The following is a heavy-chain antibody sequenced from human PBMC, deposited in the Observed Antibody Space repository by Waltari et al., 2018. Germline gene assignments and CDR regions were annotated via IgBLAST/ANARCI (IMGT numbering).Heavy chain of an antibody. J-gene: IGHJ5*02. D-gene: IGHD6-19*01. CDR3: AKGPRIAVNQRTSWFDP. CDR2: ISYDGSNK. V-gene: IGHV3-30*18. Sequence: QVQLVESGGGVVQPGRSLRLSCAASGFTFSSYGMHWVRQATGKGLEWVAVISYDGSNKYYADSVKGRFTISRDNSKNTLYLQMNSLRAEDTAVYYCAKGPRIAVNQRTSWFDPWGQGTLVTVSS. CDR1: GFTFSSYG.